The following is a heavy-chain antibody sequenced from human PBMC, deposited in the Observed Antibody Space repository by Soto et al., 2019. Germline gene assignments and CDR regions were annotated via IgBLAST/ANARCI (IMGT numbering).Heavy chain of an antibody. CDR1: GFSLSSYS. D-gene: IGHD3-3*01. J-gene: IGHJ4*02. Sequence: RARRLSCAAAGFSLSSYSMSWVRQAPGKVLEWASAISGSGGSTYYADSLKGRFTISRDNSKNTLYLQMNSLRAEDTAVYYCATDLRITIFGVATHFDYWGQGTLVTVSS. V-gene: IGHV3-23*01. CDR2: ISGSGGST. CDR3: ATDLRITIFGVATHFDY.